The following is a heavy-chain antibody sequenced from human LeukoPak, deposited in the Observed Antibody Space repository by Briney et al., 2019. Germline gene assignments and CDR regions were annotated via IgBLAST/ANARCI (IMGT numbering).Heavy chain of an antibody. J-gene: IGHJ4*02. D-gene: IGHD3-3*01. V-gene: IGHV3-23*01. Sequence: GGSLRLSCAASGFTFSSFAMSWVRQAPGKGVEWVSAVGESGGSTYYADSVKGRFTVSRDNSKNTVFLQMNSLRAEDTAVYYCAKGRFSPDYWGQGTLVTVST. CDR3: AKGRFSPDY. CDR1: GFTFSSFA. CDR2: VGESGGST.